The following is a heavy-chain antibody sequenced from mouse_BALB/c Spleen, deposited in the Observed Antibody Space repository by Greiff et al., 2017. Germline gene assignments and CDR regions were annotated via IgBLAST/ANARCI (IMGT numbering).Heavy chain of an antibody. CDR2: IWSGGST. D-gene: IGHD5-1*01. Sequence: QVQLKESGPGLVQPSQSLSITCTVSGFSLTSYGVHWVRQSPGKGLEWLGVIWSGGSTDYNAAFISRLSISKDNSKSQVFFKMNSLQADDTAIYYCARMGYEYPFAYWGQGTLVTVSA. CDR1: GFSLTSYG. J-gene: IGHJ3*01. V-gene: IGHV2-4-1*01. CDR3: ARMGYEYPFAY.